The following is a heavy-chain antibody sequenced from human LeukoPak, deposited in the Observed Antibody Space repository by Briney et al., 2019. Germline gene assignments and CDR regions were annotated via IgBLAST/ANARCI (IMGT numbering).Heavy chain of an antibody. J-gene: IGHJ6*03. CDR3: ARVGRQLLAYYYYYYYMDV. V-gene: IGHV1-18*04. CDR1: GYTFTGYY. Sequence: GASVKVSCKASGYTFTGYYMHWVRQAPGQGLEWMGWISAYNGNTNYAQKLQGRVTMTTDTSTSTAYMELRSLRSDDTAVYYCARVGRQLLAYYYYYYYMDVWGKGTTVTISS. D-gene: IGHD1-26*01. CDR2: ISAYNGNT.